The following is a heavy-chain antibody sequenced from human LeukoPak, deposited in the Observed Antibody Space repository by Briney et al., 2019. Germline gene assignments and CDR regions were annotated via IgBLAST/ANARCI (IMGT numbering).Heavy chain of an antibody. CDR2: IYYSGST. D-gene: IGHD3-10*02. Sequence: SETLSLTCTVSGGYICSYYWSWIRQPPGKGLEWIGYIYYSGSTNYNPSLKSRVTISVDTSKNQFSLKLSSVTAADTAVSYCARMNGRGALNYFDYWGQGTLVTVSS. CDR1: GGYICSYY. CDR3: ARMNGRGALNYFDY. V-gene: IGHV4-59*08. J-gene: IGHJ4*02.